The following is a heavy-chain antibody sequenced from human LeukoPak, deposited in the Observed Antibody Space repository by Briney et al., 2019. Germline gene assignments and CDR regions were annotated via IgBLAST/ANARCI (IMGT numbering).Heavy chain of an antibody. CDR1: GFTFSDYY. Sequence: GGSLRLACAASGFTFSDYYMSWIRHAPGKGLEWVSYISSSGSTIYYADSVKGRFTISRDNAKNSLYLQMNSLRAEDTAVYYCARRGYSYGYGRDFDYWGQGTLVTVSS. V-gene: IGHV3-11*01. CDR2: ISSSGSTI. D-gene: IGHD5-18*01. CDR3: ARRGYSYGYGRDFDY. J-gene: IGHJ4*02.